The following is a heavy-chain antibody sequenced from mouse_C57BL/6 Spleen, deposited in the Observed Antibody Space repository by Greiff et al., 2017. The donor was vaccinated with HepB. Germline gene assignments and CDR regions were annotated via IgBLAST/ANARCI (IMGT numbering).Heavy chain of an antibody. CDR3: ARSVYDYDGFAY. V-gene: IGHV1-53*01. CDR1: GYTFTSYW. J-gene: IGHJ3*01. CDR2: INPSNGGT. Sequence: VQLQQPGTELVKPGASVKLSCKASGYTFTSYWMHWVKQRPRQGLEWIGNINPSNGGTNYNEKFKSKATLTVDKSSSTAYMQLSSLTSEDSAVYYCARSVYDYDGFAYWGQGTLVTVSA. D-gene: IGHD2-4*01.